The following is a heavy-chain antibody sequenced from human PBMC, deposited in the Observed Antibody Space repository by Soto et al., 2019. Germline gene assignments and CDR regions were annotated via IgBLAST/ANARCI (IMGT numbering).Heavy chain of an antibody. Sequence: ASVKVSCKASGYTFTSYAMHWVRQAPGQRLEWMGWINAGNGNTKYSQKFQGRVTITRDTSASTAYMELSSLRSEDTAVYYCARDRRSGSYPTYNWFDPWGQGTLVTVSS. V-gene: IGHV1-3*01. J-gene: IGHJ5*02. D-gene: IGHD1-26*01. CDR1: GYTFTSYA. CDR3: ARDRRSGSYPTYNWFDP. CDR2: INAGNGNT.